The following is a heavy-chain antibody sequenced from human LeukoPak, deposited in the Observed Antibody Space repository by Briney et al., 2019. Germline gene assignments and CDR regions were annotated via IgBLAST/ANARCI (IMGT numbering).Heavy chain of an antibody. J-gene: IGHJ4*02. D-gene: IGHD1-26*01. CDR2: ISTYDSNT. Sequence: GASVKVSCKASGYTYTNYDITWVRQAPGKGLEWMVWISTYDSNTNYAQKLQDKFTMTTDTSTSTAYMELRNLRSDDTAVYYCARGGGEPGDYWGQGTLVTVSS. CDR1: GYTYTNYD. V-gene: IGHV1-18*01. CDR3: ARGGGEPGDY.